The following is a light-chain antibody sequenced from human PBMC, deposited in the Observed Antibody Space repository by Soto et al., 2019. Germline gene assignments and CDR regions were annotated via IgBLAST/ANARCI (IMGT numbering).Light chain of an antibody. V-gene: IGLV1-47*01. Sequence: QSALTQRPSASGTPGQGVTISCSGSTSNIGSNYVYWYQQLPGTAPKLLIYRNNQRPSGVPDRFSGSKSGTSASLAISGLRSDDEADYFCATWDDSLNGFYVFGTGTKVTVL. CDR2: RNN. CDR1: TSNIGSNY. CDR3: ATWDDSLNGFYV. J-gene: IGLJ1*01.